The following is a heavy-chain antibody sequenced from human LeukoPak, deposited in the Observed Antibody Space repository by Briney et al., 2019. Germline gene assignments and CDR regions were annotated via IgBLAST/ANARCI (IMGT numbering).Heavy chain of an antibody. CDR1: GFTFTSSA. Sequence: SVKVSCKASGFTFTSSAMQWVRQARGQRLEWIGWIVVGSGNTNYAQKFQERVTITRDMSTSTAYMELSSLRSEDTAVYYCARSLFRFLEWSYRSYYYYYMDVWGKGTTVTVSS. J-gene: IGHJ6*03. V-gene: IGHV1-58*02. D-gene: IGHD3-3*01. CDR3: ARSLFRFLEWSYRSYYYYYMDV. CDR2: IVVGSGNT.